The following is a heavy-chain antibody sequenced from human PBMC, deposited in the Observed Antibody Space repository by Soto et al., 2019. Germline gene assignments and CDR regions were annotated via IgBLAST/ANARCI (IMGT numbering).Heavy chain of an antibody. Sequence: PSETLSLTSAVYGGCFSGYYWSWIRQPPGKRLEWIGEVNHSGRTNYNPSLKSRGTISVDTSTNQLSLKLSSVTASDTAVYYCARGHGSGWSYYYDYGMDVWGQGTTVTVS. V-gene: IGHV4-34*01. CDR3: ARGHGSGWSYYYDYGMDV. J-gene: IGHJ6*02. D-gene: IGHD6-19*01. CDR2: VNHSGRT. CDR1: GGCFSGYY.